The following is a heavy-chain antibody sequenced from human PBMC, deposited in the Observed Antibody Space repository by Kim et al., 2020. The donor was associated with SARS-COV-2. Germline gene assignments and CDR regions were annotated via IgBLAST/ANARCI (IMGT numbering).Heavy chain of an antibody. CDR2: IYPGDSDT. V-gene: IGHV5-51*01. D-gene: IGHD2-2*01. J-gene: IGHJ4*02. Sequence: ESLKISCKGSGYSFTSYWIGWVRQMPGKGLEWMGIIYPGDSDTRYSPSFQGQVTISADKSISTAYLQWSSLKASDTAMYYCARRGYCSSTSCYSFDYWGQGTLVTVSS. CDR3: ARRGYCSSTSCYSFDY. CDR1: GYSFTSYW.